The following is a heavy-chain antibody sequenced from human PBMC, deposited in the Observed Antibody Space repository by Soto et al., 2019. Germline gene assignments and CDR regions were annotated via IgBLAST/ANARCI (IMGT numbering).Heavy chain of an antibody. Sequence: QLQLQESGPGLVKPSETLSLTCTVSGGSISSSSYYWGWIRQPPGKGLEWIGSIYYSGSTYYNPSLKSRVPISVDTSKNQFALKLSSVTAADTAVYYCASRIWSGSDAFDIWGQGTMVTVSS. CDR3: ASRIWSGSDAFDI. CDR2: IYYSGST. V-gene: IGHV4-39*01. J-gene: IGHJ3*02. CDR1: GGSISSSSYY. D-gene: IGHD3-3*01.